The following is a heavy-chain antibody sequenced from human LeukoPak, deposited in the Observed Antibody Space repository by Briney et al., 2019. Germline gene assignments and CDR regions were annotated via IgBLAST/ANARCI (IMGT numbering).Heavy chain of an antibody. CDR1: GFTSSNYE. CDR3: ARRFDI. V-gene: IGHV3-48*03. CDR2: ISTSGSTT. Sequence: GGSLRLSCAVSGFTSSNYEMNWVRQAPGKGLEWISYISTSGSTTYYADSVKGRFSISRDNAKNSLYLQMNSLRVEDTAVYYCARRFDIWGQGTMVIVSA. J-gene: IGHJ3*02.